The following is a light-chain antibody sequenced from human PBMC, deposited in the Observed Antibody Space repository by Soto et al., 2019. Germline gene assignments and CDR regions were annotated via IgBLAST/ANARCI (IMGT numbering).Light chain of an antibody. V-gene: IGLV1-44*01. CDR3: QSYDSSLSGVV. CDR1: GSNIGGNT. Sequence: QSVLTQPPSASGTPGQSVTVSCSGSGSNIGGNTVNWYQQVPGTAPKLLIYHNDRRPSGVPDRFSGSKSGTSASLAISGLQSADEADYYCQSYDSSLSGVVFGGGTKLTVL. J-gene: IGLJ2*01. CDR2: HND.